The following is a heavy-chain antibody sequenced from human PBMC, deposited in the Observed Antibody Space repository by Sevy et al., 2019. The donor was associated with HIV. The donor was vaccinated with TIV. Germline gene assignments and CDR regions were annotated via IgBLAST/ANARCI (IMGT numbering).Heavy chain of an antibody. J-gene: IGHJ1*01. Sequence: GGSLRLSCAASGFSFSWYWMSWVRQAPGKGLEWVATISFDASNKHYADSVKGRFTISRDNFQNSLFLQMNSLRPEDTAVYYCALERLSSDVAEYFQNWGQGTLVTVSS. CDR2: ISFDASNK. D-gene: IGHD1-1*01. CDR1: GFSFSWYW. CDR3: ALERLSSDVAEYFQN. V-gene: IGHV3-30*03.